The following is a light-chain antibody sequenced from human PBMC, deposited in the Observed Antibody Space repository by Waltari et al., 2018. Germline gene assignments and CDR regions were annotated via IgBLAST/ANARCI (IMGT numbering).Light chain of an antibody. J-gene: IGLJ3*02. CDR3: MIWHTSAWV. V-gene: IGLV5-45*03. CDR2: HKSDSDK. Sequence: QAVLTQPSSLSASPGASASLTCTLRSGINVGTYRIYWYQQKPGSRPQYLLRHKSDSDKQQGSGVPSRFSASKDASANAGILLISGLQSEDEADYYCMIWHTSAWVFGGGTKLTVL. CDR1: SGINVGTYR.